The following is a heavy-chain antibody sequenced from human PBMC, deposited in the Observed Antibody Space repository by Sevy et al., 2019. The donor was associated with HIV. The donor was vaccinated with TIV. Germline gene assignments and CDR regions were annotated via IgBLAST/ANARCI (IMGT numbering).Heavy chain of an antibody. V-gene: IGHV1-18*01. CDR2: ISAYNGNT. Sequence: ASVKVSSKASGYTFISYAINWVRQAPGQGLEWMGWISAYNGNTNYAQKLQGRVTMTTDTSSSTAYMELRSLRSDDTAVYYCARSYGSGNYYGYWGQGTLVTVSS. D-gene: IGHD3-10*01. CDR1: GYTFISYA. J-gene: IGHJ4*02. CDR3: ARSYGSGNYYGY.